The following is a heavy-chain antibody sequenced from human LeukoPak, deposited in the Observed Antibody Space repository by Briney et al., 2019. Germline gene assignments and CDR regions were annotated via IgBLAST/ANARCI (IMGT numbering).Heavy chain of an antibody. Sequence: PGGSLRLSCAASGFTLSSYSMNWVRQAPGKGLEWVSSISSSSSYIYYADSVKGRFTISRDNAKNSLYLQMNSLRAEDTAVYYCARAEGSSPRDAFDIWGQGTMVTVSS. CDR3: ARAEGSSPRDAFDI. J-gene: IGHJ3*02. D-gene: IGHD6-13*01. CDR2: ISSSSSYI. CDR1: GFTLSSYS. V-gene: IGHV3-21*01.